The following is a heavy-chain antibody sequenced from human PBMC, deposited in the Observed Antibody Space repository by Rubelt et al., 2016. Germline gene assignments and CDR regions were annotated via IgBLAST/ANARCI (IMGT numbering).Heavy chain of an antibody. V-gene: IGHV1-8*01. CDR2: MNPNSGNT. D-gene: IGHD1-26*01. J-gene: IGHJ4*02. CDR1: GYTFISYD. Sequence: QVQLVQSGAVVKKPGASVKVSCKASGYTFISYDINWVRQATGQGLEWMGWMNPNSGNTGCAQKFQGRVTMTGSTSISTADMELSSLRSEDTAVYYCASGREGDYWGQGTLVTVSS. CDR3: ASGREGDY.